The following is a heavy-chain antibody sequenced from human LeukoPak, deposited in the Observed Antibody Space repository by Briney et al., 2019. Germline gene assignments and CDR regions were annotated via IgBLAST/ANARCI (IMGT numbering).Heavy chain of an antibody. CDR2: ISSSSDYI. CDR1: GFTFSSYT. D-gene: IGHD2-15*01. Sequence: KTGGSLRLSCAASGFTFSSYTMNWVRQAPGKGLDGVSSISSSSDYIYYPDSVKGRFTISRDNAKNSLYLQMNDLRADDTAVYYCASSWDYWGQGTLVTVSS. V-gene: IGHV3-21*01. J-gene: IGHJ4*02. CDR3: ASSWDY.